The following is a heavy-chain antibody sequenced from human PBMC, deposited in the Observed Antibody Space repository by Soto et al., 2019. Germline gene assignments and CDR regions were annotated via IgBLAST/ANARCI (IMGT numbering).Heavy chain of an antibody. CDR3: ARDTPPARRPDY. D-gene: IGHD2-2*01. CDR2: ISSSSSYI. Sequence: EVQLVESGGGLVKPGGSLRLSCAASGFTFSSYSMNWVRQAPGKGLEWVSSISSSSSYIYYADSVKGRFTISRDNAKNSLYLQMNSLRAEDTAVYYCARDTPPARRPDYWGQGTLVTVSS. J-gene: IGHJ4*02. CDR1: GFTFSSYS. V-gene: IGHV3-21*01.